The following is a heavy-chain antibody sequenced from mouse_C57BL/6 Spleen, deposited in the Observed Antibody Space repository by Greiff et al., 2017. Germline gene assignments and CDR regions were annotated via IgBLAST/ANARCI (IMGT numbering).Heavy chain of an antibody. J-gene: IGHJ2*01. D-gene: IGHD2-3*01. CDR1: GYAFSSSW. Sequence: QVQLQQSGPELVKPGASVKISCTASGYAFSSSWMNWVKQRPGKGLEWIGRIYPGDGDTYYNGTFKGKATLTADKSSSTAYMQLSSLTSEDSAVYFCASSSVYDGPYYFDYWGQGTTLTVSS. V-gene: IGHV1-82*01. CDR2: IYPGDGDT. CDR3: ASSSVYDGPYYFDY.